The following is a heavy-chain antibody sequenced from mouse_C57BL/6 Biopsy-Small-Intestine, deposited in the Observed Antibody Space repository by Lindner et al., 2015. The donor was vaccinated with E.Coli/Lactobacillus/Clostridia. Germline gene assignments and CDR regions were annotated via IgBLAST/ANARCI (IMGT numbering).Heavy chain of an antibody. CDR3: ARERVFITTVVAPYYAMDY. D-gene: IGHD1-1*01. J-gene: IGHJ4*01. Sequence: VQLQESGAELVKPGASVKISCKASGYAFSSYWMNWVKQRPGKGLEWIGQIYPGDGDTNYNGKFKGKATLTADKSSSTAYMQLSSLTSEDSAVYFCARERVFITTVVAPYYAMDYWGQGTSVTVSS. CDR2: IYPGDGDT. CDR1: GYAFSSYW. V-gene: IGHV1-80*01.